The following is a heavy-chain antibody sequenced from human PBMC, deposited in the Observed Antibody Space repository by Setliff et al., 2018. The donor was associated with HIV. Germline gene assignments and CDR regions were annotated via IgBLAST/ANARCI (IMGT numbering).Heavy chain of an antibody. CDR2: IYHTGKT. V-gene: IGHV4-39*01. J-gene: IGHJ3*02. D-gene: IGHD2-15*01. CDR3: GRVAGYCAPSRCYGYNAFDI. Sequence: SETLSLTCTVSGGSVSTSSYSWGWIRQPPEKGLEWIGTIYHTGKTYYNSSLNSRVTIAVDTSKDQSSLNLSTVTAADTAVYYCGRVAGYCAPSRCYGYNAFDIWVPGTMVTVSS. CDR1: GGSVSTSSYS.